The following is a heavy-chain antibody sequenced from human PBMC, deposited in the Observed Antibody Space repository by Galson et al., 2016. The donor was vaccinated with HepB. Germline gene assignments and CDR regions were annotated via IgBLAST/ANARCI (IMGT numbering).Heavy chain of an antibody. D-gene: IGHD1-1*01. CDR1: GFIFSNYD. V-gene: IGHV3-33*01. J-gene: IGHJ6*02. CDR3: ARGIQGYKWNDVGYYYNYGMDV. CDR2: IWYDGSSR. Sequence: SLRLSCAASGFIFSNYDMNWVRQAPGKGLEWVAVIWYDGSSRYYADSVKGRFTISRDNSKNMRYLQMNSLRAEDTAVYYRARGIQGYKWNDVGYYYNYGMDVWGQGTTVTVSS.